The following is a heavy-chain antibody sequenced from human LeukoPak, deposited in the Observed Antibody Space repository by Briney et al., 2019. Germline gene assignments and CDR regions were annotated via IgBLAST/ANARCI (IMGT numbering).Heavy chain of an antibody. CDR3: ARGGYSYGTLNWFDP. D-gene: IGHD5-18*01. Sequence: PSETLSLTCTVSGGSISSSSYYWGWIRQPPGRGLEWIGSIYYSGSTYYSPSLKSRVTISVDTSKKQFSLKLSSVTAADTAGYYRARGGYSYGTLNWFDPWGQGTLVTVSS. CDR2: IYYSGST. J-gene: IGHJ5*02. CDR1: GGSISSSSYY. V-gene: IGHV4-39*07.